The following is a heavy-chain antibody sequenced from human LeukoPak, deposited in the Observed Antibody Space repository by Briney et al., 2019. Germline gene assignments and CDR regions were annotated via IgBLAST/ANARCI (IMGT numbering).Heavy chain of an antibody. D-gene: IGHD5-24*01. CDR3: AGEGGHGYDAFDI. J-gene: IGHJ3*02. Sequence: ASVKVSCKASGYTFTGYYMHWARQAPGQGLEWMGWINPNSGGTNYAQKFQGRVTMTRDTSISTAYMELSRLRSDDTAVYYCAGEGGHGYDAFDIWGQGTMVTVSS. CDR1: GYTFTGYY. V-gene: IGHV1-2*02. CDR2: INPNSGGT.